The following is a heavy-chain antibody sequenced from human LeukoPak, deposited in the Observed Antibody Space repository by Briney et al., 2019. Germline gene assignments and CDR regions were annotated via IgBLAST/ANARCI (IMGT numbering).Heavy chain of an antibody. CDR2: IYYSGST. J-gene: IGHJ3*02. V-gene: IGHV4-39*01. Sequence: PSETLSLTCTVSGGSISTSSYYWGWLRQPPGKGLEWVGSIYYSGSTYYSPSLKSRVTISVDTSKNQFSLRLSSVTAADTAVYYCARRDMTAVTAYAFDIWGQGTMVTVSS. CDR1: GGSISTSSYY. CDR3: ARRDMTAVTAYAFDI. D-gene: IGHD4-11*01.